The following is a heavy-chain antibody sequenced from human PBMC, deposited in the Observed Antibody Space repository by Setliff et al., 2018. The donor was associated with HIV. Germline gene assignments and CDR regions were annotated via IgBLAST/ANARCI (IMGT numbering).Heavy chain of an antibody. CDR1: GASINDYF. J-gene: IGHJ5*02. Sequence: SETLSLTCTVSGASINDYFWSWIRQSPGKRPEWIGHIHHTGTTNYSPSLKSRVTMSVDTARNRFSLKLRSVTAADTAIYYCARRSGGYDMFFDTWGQGVLVTVSS. D-gene: IGHD2-15*01. CDR2: IHHTGTT. CDR3: ARRSGGYDMFFDT. V-gene: IGHV4-59*08.